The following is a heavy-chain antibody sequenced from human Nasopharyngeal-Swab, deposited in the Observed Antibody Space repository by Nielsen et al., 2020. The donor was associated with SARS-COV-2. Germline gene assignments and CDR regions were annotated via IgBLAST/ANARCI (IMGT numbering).Heavy chain of an antibody. CDR3: AKEGATGWFDP. CDR1: GVSISSQY. CDR2: ISHNSGT. V-gene: IGHV4-59*11. J-gene: IGHJ5*02. Sequence: SEPLSLTCTASGVSISSQYWSWIRQPPGKGLEWIGYISHNSGTNYNPSLKSRVTMFMDTSKNQFSLKLRSVTAADTAVYYCAKEGATGWFDPWGQGTLVTVSS.